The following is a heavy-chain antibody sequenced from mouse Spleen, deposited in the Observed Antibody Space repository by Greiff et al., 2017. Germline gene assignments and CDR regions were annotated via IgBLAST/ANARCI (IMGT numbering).Heavy chain of an antibody. CDR3: ARKGGNYYAMDY. CDR2: INPRNGGT. J-gene: IGHJ4*01. Sequence: VQLQESGTELVKAGASVKLSCKASGYTFTSYWMHWVKQRPGQGLEWIGNINPRNGGTNYNEKFKSKATLTVDKSSSTAYMQLSSLTSEDSAVFYCARKGGNYYAMDYWGQGTSVTVSS. V-gene: IGHV1-53*01. CDR1: GYTFTSYW.